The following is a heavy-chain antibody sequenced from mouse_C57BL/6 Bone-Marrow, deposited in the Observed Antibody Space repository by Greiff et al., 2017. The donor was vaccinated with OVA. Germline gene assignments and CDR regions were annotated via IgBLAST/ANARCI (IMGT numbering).Heavy chain of an antibody. CDR1: GYTFTSYW. CDR2: IDPSDSET. V-gene: IGHV1-52*01. CDR3: ARRGSYYSNPAWFAY. J-gene: IGHJ3*01. D-gene: IGHD2-5*01. Sequence: QVQLQQPGAELVRPGSSVKLSCKASGYTFTSYWMHWVKQRPIQGLEWIGNIDPSDSETHYNQKFKDKATLTVDKSSSTAYMQLSSLTSEDSAVYYCARRGSYYSNPAWFAYWGQGTLVTVSA.